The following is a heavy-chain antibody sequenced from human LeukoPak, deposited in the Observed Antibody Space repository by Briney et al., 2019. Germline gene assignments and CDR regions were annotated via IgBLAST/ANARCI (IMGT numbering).Heavy chain of an antibody. V-gene: IGHV3-7*01. CDR3: ATTYASGWNGFSTEY. Sequence: GGSLRLSCAASGFTFSSYWMSWVRQAPGKGLEWVANIKQDGSEKYYVDSVKGRFTISRDNAKNSLYLQMNSLRAEDTAVYYCATTYASGWNGFSTEYWGQGTLVTVSS. CDR2: IKQDGSEK. J-gene: IGHJ4*02. D-gene: IGHD6-19*01. CDR1: GFTFSSYW.